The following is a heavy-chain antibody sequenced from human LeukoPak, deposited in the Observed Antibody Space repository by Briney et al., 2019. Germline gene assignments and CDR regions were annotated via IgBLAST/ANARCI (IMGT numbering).Heavy chain of an antibody. V-gene: IGHV1-69*04. D-gene: IGHD3-10*02. J-gene: IGHJ6*02. CDR2: IIPILGIE. Sequence: SVKSYCNASGVTCSSYPISCVRHSPGQGLELIGRIIPILGIENYAQKFEGRVTISADKSTSTAYMELSSLRSEDTAVYYCARDYYVFFFKQKTAYEMDVWGQGTTVTVSS. CDR3: ARDYYVFFFKQKTAYEMDV. CDR1: GVTCSSYP.